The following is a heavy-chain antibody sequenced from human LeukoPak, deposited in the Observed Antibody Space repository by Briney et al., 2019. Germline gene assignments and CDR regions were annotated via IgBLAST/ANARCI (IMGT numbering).Heavy chain of an antibody. CDR3: ARANNRFTDY. V-gene: IGHV4-59*12. CDR1: GGSISSYY. D-gene: IGHD3-3*01. J-gene: IGHJ4*02. Sequence: SETLSLTCTVSGGSISSYYWSWVRQPPGKGLEWIGFVYHSVNIHYNPSLESRVTISVDTSKNQFSLKLSSVTAADTAVYYCARANNRFTDYWGQGTLVTVSS. CDR2: VYHSVNI.